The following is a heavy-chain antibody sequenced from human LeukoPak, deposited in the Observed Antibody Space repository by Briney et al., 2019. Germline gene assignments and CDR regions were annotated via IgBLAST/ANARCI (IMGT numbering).Heavy chain of an antibody. Sequence: ASVKVSCKASGGTFSSYAISWVRQAPGQGLEWMGGIIPIFGTANYAQKFQGRVTMTEDTSTDTAYMELSSLRSEDTAVYYCATVQWKKTFDYWGQGTLVTVSS. V-gene: IGHV1-69*06. D-gene: IGHD1-1*01. J-gene: IGHJ4*02. CDR2: IIPIFGTA. CDR3: ATVQWKKTFDY. CDR1: GGTFSSYA.